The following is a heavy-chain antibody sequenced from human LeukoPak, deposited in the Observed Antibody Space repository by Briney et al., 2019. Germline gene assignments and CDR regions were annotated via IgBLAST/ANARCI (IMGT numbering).Heavy chain of an antibody. J-gene: IGHJ4*02. D-gene: IGHD1-26*01. CDR3: ARDRRE. CDR2: IIPILGIA. CDR1: GGTFSSYA. Sequence: ASVKASCKASGGTFSSYAISWVRQAPGQGLEWMGRIIPILGIANYAQKYQGRVTITADRSTSTAYMELSSLRSEDTAVYYCARDRREWGQGTLVTVSS. V-gene: IGHV1-69*04.